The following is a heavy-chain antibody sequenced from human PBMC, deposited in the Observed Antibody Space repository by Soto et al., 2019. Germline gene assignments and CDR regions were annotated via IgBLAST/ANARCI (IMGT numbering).Heavy chain of an antibody. CDR3: ARDSITIFGVVISMDV. Sequence: GGSLRLSCAASGFTFSSYEMNWVRQAPGKGLEWVSYISSSGSTIYYADSVKGRFTISRDNAKNSLYLQMNSLRAEDTAVYYCARDSITIFGVVISMDVWGQGTTVTVSS. D-gene: IGHD3-3*01. J-gene: IGHJ6*02. CDR1: GFTFSSYE. V-gene: IGHV3-48*03. CDR2: ISSSGSTI.